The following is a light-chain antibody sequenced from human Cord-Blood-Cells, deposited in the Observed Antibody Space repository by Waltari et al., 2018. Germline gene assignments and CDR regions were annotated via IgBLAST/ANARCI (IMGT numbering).Light chain of an antibody. V-gene: IGKV3-11*01. Sequence: EIVLTQSPATLSLSPGERATLSCRARQSVSSYLAWYQQKPGQAPRLLIYDASNRATCIPARFSGSGSGTDFTLTIRSLEPEDFAVYYCQQRSNWLTFGGGTKVEIK. CDR3: QQRSNWLT. J-gene: IGKJ4*01. CDR2: DAS. CDR1: QSVSSY.